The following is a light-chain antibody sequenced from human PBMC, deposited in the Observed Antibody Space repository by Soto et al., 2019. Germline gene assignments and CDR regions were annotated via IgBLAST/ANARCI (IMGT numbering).Light chain of an antibody. CDR3: GTWDSSLSAPL. CDR1: SSNIGNNY. V-gene: IGLV1-51*01. CDR2: DNN. Sequence: QSVLTQPPSVSAAPGQKVTISCSGSSSNIGNNYVSWYQQLPGTAPKLLIYDNNKRPSEIPDRFSGSKSGTSATLGITGLQTGDEADYYCGTWDSSLSAPLFGGGTKLTVL. J-gene: IGLJ2*01.